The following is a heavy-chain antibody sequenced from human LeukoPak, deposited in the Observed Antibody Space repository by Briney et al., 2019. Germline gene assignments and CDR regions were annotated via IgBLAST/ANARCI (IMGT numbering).Heavy chain of an antibody. J-gene: IGHJ5*02. CDR2: INPNSGGT. Sequence: ASVKVSCKASGYTFTGYYMHWVRQAPGQGLEWMGWINPNSGGTNYAQKFQGRVTMTRDTSISTAYMELSSLRSEDTAVYYCARARPTRPMVRGVNWFDPWGQGTLVTVSS. CDR1: GYTFTGYY. D-gene: IGHD3-10*01. CDR3: ARARPTRPMVRGVNWFDP. V-gene: IGHV1-2*02.